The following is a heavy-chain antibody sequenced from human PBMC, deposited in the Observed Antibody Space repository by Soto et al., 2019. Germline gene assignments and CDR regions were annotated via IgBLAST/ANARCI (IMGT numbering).Heavy chain of an antibody. CDR3: ARDDGDYGDYAFDI. D-gene: IGHD4-17*01. V-gene: IGHV4-59*01. CDR2: IYYSGST. CDR1: GGSISSYY. Sequence: ETLSLTCTVSGGSISSYYWSWIRQPPGKGLEWIGYIYYSGSTKYNPSLKSRVTISVDPSKNQFSLKLSSVTAADTAVYYCARDDGDYGDYAFDIWGQGTRVTVSS. J-gene: IGHJ3*02.